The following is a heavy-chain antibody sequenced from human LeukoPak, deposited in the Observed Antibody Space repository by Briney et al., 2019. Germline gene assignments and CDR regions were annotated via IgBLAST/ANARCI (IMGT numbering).Heavy chain of an antibody. J-gene: IGHJ5*02. CDR2: IYYSGST. CDR1: GGSFSGYY. D-gene: IGHD6-19*01. Sequence: SETLSLTCAVYGGSFSGYYWGWIRQPPGKGLEWIGSIYYSGSTYYNPSLKSRVTISVDTSKNQFSLKLSSVTAADTAVYYCARLASWGDSSGWNNWFDPWGQGTLVTVSS. V-gene: IGHV4-39*01. CDR3: ARLASWGDSSGWNNWFDP.